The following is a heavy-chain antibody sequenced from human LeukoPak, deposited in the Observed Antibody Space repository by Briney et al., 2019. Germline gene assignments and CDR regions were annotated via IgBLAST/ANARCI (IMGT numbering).Heavy chain of an antibody. CDR3: ARDQVGATMDY. Sequence: ASVKVSCKASGYTFTSYGISWVRQAAGQGLEGMGWISTYNDNTNYAQKLQGRVTMTTDTSTSTAYVELRSLRFDDTAVYYWARDQVGATMDYRGQGTLVTDS. CDR2: ISTYNDNT. CDR1: GYTFTSYG. D-gene: IGHD1-26*01. V-gene: IGHV1-18*01. J-gene: IGHJ4*02.